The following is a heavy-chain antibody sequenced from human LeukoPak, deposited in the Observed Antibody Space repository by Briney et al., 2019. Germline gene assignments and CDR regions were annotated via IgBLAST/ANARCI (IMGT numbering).Heavy chain of an antibody. V-gene: IGHV4-59*01. Sequence: SETLSLTCTVSGGSISSYYWSWIRQPPGKGLEWIGYIYYSGSTNYNPSLKSRVTISVGTSKNQFSLKLSSVTAADTAVYYCARSPPTTVTTSRYWYFDLWGRGTLVTVSS. CDR3: ARSPPTTVTTSRYWYFDL. J-gene: IGHJ2*01. CDR2: IYYSGST. D-gene: IGHD4-17*01. CDR1: GGSISSYY.